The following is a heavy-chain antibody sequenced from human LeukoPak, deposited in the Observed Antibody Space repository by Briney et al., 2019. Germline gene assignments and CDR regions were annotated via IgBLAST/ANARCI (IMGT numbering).Heavy chain of an antibody. Sequence: PGGSLRLSCAASGFTFSSYGMHWVRQAPGKGLEWVAVISYDGSNKYYADSVKGRFTISRDNSKNTLYLQMNSLRAEDTAVYYCAKDWTATPDDAFDIWGQGTMVTVSS. J-gene: IGHJ3*02. CDR2: ISYDGSNK. CDR3: AKDWTATPDDAFDI. CDR1: GFTFSSYG. V-gene: IGHV3-30*18. D-gene: IGHD3-3*01.